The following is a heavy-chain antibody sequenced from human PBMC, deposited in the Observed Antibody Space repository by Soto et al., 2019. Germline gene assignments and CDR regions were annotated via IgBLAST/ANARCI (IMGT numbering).Heavy chain of an antibody. CDR1: GGSLSSGGYS. CDR3: ASVYGNYKTWFDP. J-gene: IGHJ5*02. V-gene: IGHV4-30-2*01. D-gene: IGHD4-17*01. CDR2: IYHSGST. Sequence: QLQLQESGSGLVKPSQTLSLTCAVSGGSLSSGGYSWRWIRQPPGKVLEWFGYIYHSGSTDSNRSLKSRVTISVDRSKNHFSLKLRSVTAADTAVYYCASVYGNYKTWFDPWGQGTLVTVSS.